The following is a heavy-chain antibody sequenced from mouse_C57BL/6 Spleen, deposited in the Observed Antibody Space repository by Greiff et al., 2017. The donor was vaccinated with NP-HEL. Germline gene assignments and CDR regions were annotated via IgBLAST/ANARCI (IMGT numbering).Heavy chain of an antibody. V-gene: IGHV1-55*01. CDR1: GYTFTSYW. J-gene: IGHJ2*01. Sequence: QVQLQQSGAELVKPGASVKMSCKASGYTFTSYWITWVKQRPGQGLEWIGDIYPGSGSTNYNEKFKSKATLTVDTSSSTAYMQLSSLTSEDSAVYYCARRGYDYNYFDYWGQGTTLTVSS. CDR3: ARRGYDYNYFDY. D-gene: IGHD2-4*01. CDR2: IYPGSGST.